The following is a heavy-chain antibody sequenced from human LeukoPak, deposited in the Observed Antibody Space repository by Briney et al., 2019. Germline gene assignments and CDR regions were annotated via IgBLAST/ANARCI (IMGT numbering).Heavy chain of an antibody. V-gene: IGHV4-39*01. CDR1: GGSISSSSYY. D-gene: IGHD4-17*01. Sequence: SETLSLTCTVSGGSISSSSYYWGWIRQPPGKGLERIGSIYYSGSTYYNPSLKSRVTISVDTSKNQFSLKLSSVTAADAAVYYCARTTVTTGNWFDPWGQGTLVTVSS. J-gene: IGHJ5*02. CDR3: ARTTVTTGNWFDP. CDR2: IYYSGST.